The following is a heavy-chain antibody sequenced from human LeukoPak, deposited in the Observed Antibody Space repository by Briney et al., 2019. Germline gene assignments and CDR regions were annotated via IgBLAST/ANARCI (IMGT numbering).Heavy chain of an antibody. D-gene: IGHD3-9*01. J-gene: IGHJ4*02. V-gene: IGHV4-59*01. CDR3: ARSGTLTGYLF. CDR1: GGSISSYY. Sequence: PSETLSLTCTVSGGSISSYYWSWIRQAPGKGLEWIGYIYYSGNTNYNPSLQSRVTISVGTSKNQFSLKLSSVTAADTAVYYCARSGTLTGYLFWGQGTLVTVSS. CDR2: IYYSGNT.